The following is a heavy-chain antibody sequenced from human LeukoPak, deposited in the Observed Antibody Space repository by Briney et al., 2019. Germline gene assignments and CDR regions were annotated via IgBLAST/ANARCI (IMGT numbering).Heavy chain of an antibody. J-gene: IGHJ5*02. Sequence: AGGSLRLSCAASGFTFSSYGMHWVRQAPGKGLEWVAVIWYDGSNKYYADSVKGRFTISRDNSKNTLYLQMNSLRAEDTAVYYCAKDLKVLGNWFDPWGQGTLVTVSS. CDR2: IWYDGSNK. V-gene: IGHV3-33*06. CDR3: AKDLKVLGNWFDP. CDR1: GFTFSSYG.